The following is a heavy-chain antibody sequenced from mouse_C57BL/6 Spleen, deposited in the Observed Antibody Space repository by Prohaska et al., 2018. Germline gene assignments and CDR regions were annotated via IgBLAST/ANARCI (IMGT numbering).Heavy chain of an antibody. D-gene: IGHD1-1*01. CDR3: AREEVTTVFDY. J-gene: IGHJ2*01. Sequence: QVQLQQPGAELVKPGASVKVSCKASGYTFTSYWMHWVKQRPGQGLEWIGMIHPNSGRTDYNEKFKSKATLTVDKSSSTAYMQLSSLTSEDSAVYYCAREEVTTVFDYWGQGTTLTVSS. CDR2: IHPNSGRT. CDR1: GYTFTSYW. V-gene: IGHV1-64*01.